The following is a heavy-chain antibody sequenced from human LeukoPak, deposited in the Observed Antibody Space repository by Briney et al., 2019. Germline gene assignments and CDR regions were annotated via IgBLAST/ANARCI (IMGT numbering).Heavy chain of an antibody. CDR3: AKEGRSLQTY. D-gene: IGHD5-24*01. V-gene: IGHV3-7*03. J-gene: IGHJ4*02. CDR1: GFMFSSNW. Sequence: GGSLRLSCAASGFMFSSNWMSWVRLAPGKGLEWVANIKEDGTETYYVDSVRGRFTISRDNAKNSLYLQMNSLRVEDTAVYYCAKEGRSLQTYWGQGTLVTVSS. CDR2: IKEDGTET.